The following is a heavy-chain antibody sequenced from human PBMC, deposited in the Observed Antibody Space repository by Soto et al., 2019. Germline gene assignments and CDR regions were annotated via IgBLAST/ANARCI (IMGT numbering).Heavy chain of an antibody. CDR3: ARDNSSSIDY. Sequence: GGSLRLSCAGSGFTFRSYGMHWVRQAPGKGTEWVALIWYDGSNKYYAESVKGRFTISRDNSKNTLYLQMNSLRAEDTAVYYCARDNSSSIDYWGQGALVTVSS. CDR1: GFTFRSYG. J-gene: IGHJ4*02. D-gene: IGHD2-2*01. V-gene: IGHV3-33*01. CDR2: IWYDGSNK.